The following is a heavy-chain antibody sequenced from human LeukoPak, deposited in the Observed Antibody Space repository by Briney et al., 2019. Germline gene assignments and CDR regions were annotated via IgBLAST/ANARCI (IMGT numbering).Heavy chain of an antibody. CDR2: IFYSGST. CDR1: GGSIRSYY. V-gene: IGHV4-59*01. D-gene: IGHD3-9*01. Sequence: SETLSLTCTVSGGSIRSYYWSWIRQPPGKGLEWIGYIFYSGSTNYNPPLKSRVTISLDTSKNQFSLRLSSVIAADTAVCYCARAETHYDVLTGHNGNYYYGMDVWGQGTTVTVSS. J-gene: IGHJ6*02. CDR3: ARAETHYDVLTGHNGNYYYGMDV.